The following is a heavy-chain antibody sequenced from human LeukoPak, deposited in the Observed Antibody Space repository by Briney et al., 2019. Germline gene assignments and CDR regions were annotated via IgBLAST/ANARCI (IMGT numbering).Heavy chain of an antibody. CDR2: ISSNGGST. Sequence: GGSLRLSCSASGFTLSRYGMHWVRQAPGKGLEYVSGISSNGGSTNYADSVKGRFTISRDNSKNTLHLQMSSLRAEDTAVYYCVKGYCSISCSLIDYGGQGTLVTVSS. CDR3: VKGYCSISCSLIDY. V-gene: IGHV3-64D*06. J-gene: IGHJ4*02. CDR1: GFTLSRYG. D-gene: IGHD2-2*01.